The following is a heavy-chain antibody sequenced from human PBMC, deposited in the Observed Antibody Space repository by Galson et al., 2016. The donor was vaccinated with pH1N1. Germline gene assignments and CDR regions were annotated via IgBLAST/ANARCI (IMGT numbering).Heavy chain of an antibody. Sequence: SVKVSCKASGYTFTNYGISWVRQAPGQGLEWMGWISAYNGNTNYAQKLQGRVTMTTDTSTSTAYLELRSLRSYDTAVYYCARVRYYDSSGYYHEDYWGQGTLVTVSS. V-gene: IGHV1-18*01. CDR3: ARVRYYDSSGYYHEDY. CDR1: GYTFTNYG. J-gene: IGHJ4*02. D-gene: IGHD3-22*01. CDR2: ISAYNGNT.